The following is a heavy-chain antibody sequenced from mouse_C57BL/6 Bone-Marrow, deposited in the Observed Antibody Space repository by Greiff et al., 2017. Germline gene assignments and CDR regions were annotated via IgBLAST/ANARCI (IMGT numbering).Heavy chain of an antibody. CDR3: ARFYYGSSPFAY. J-gene: IGHJ3*01. D-gene: IGHD1-1*01. CDR2: IYPRSGNT. V-gene: IGHV1-81*01. CDR1: GYTFTSYG. Sequence: VQLVESGAELARPGASVKLSCKASGYTFTSYGISWVKQRTGQGLEWIGEIYPRSGNTYYNEKFKGKATLTADKSSSTAYMELRNLTSENSAVYFCARFYYGSSPFAYWGQGTLVTVSA.